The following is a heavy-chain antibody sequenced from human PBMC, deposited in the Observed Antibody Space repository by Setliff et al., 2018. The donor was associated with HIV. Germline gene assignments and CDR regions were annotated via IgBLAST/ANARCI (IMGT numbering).Heavy chain of an antibody. CDR3: ARRAYCSSTTCFDF. D-gene: IGHD2-2*01. CDR2: ISSSSVTI. Sequence: GGSLRLSCEASGFSFSSYSMNWVRQAPGKGLEWVSYISSSSVTIYSADSVKGRFTISRDNAKNSLYLQMNSLRAEDTAVYYCARRAYCSSTTCFDFWGQGTLVTVSS. V-gene: IGHV3-48*01. CDR1: GFSFSSYS. J-gene: IGHJ4*02.